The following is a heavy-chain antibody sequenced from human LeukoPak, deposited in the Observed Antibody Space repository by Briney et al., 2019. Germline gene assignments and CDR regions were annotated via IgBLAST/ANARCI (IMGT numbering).Heavy chain of an antibody. CDR2: ISSGVSSA. CDR1: GFTPSTYA. Sequence: GGSLRLSPAASGFTPSTYAMTSVRQAPGKGLEAVSGISSGVSSADYADSVKGTFTISRDNSTNTLYLQMSSRRPDDTAVYYCVKWRAAMGTRDYYYGMDVWGQGTTVTVSS. D-gene: IGHD5-18*01. CDR3: VKWRAAMGTRDYYYGMDV. J-gene: IGHJ6*02. V-gene: IGHV3-64D*06.